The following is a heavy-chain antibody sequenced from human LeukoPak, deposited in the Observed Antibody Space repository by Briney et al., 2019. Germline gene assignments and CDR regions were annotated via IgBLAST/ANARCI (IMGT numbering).Heavy chain of an antibody. CDR1: GFTFSSYA. CDR3: ARDRNIDGMDV. J-gene: IGHJ6*02. D-gene: IGHD2/OR15-2a*01. Sequence: SCAASGFTFSSYAISWVRQAPGQGLEWMGGIIPIFGTANYAQKFQGRVTITTDESTSTAYMELSSLRSEDTAVYYCARDRNIDGMDVWGQGTTVTVSS. CDR2: IIPIFGTA. V-gene: IGHV1-69*05.